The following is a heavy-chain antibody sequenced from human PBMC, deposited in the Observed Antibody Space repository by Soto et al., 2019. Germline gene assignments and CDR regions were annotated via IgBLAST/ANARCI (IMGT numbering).Heavy chain of an antibody. D-gene: IGHD4-4*01. CDR3: AREGVTNYNDYYFDL. CDR1: GFTFYYYN. V-gene: IGHV3-21*01. Sequence: GGSLRLSCAASGFTFYYYNMNWVRQSPGRGLEWVSSISVSGIDIHFTDSVKGRFTISRDNAKTSLYLQMDRLRPEDTAIYYCAREGVTNYNDYYFDLWGHGALVTVSS. J-gene: IGHJ4*01. CDR2: ISVSGIDI.